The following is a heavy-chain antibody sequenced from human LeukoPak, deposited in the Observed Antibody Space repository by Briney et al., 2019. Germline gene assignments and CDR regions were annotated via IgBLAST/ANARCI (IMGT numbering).Heavy chain of an antibody. Sequence: KPGESLKISCKGSGYSFTNYWIGWVRQMPGKGLEWMGIIYPGDSDTRYIPSFQGQVTIAADKSISTAYLQWSSLKASDTAMYYCARRVDSYWFFDYWGQGTLVTVSS. D-gene: IGHD1-26*01. CDR2: IYPGDSDT. CDR1: GYSFTNYW. J-gene: IGHJ4*02. V-gene: IGHV5-51*01. CDR3: ARRVDSYWFFDY.